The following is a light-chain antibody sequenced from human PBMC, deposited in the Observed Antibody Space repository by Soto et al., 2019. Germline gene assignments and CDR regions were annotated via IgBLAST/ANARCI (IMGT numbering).Light chain of an antibody. J-gene: IGLJ3*02. CDR2: DTN. V-gene: IGLV7-46*01. CDR1: TGTVTSGHW. Sequence: QAVVTQEPSLTVSPGGTVTLTCGFSTGTVTSGHWPYWFQQKPGQAPRTLIYDTNKRHSWTPDRLSGSLLGDKAALTLSDAQPEDEAEYHCLLFYGITVVFGGGTKLTVL. CDR3: LLFYGITVV.